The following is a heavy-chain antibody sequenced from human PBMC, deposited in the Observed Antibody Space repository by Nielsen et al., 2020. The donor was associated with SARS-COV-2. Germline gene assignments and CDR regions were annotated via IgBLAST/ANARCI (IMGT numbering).Heavy chain of an antibody. D-gene: IGHD6-19*01. CDR1: GFTFSSYW. CDR2: IKQDGSEK. J-gene: IGHJ4*02. CDR3: ASGPLAVAPDS. Sequence: GGSLRLSCAASGFTFSSYWMSWVRQAPGKGLEWVANIKQDGSEKYYVDSVKGRFTISRDNAKSSLYLQMNSLRAEDTAVYYCASGPLAVAPDSWGQGTLVTVSS. V-gene: IGHV3-7*01.